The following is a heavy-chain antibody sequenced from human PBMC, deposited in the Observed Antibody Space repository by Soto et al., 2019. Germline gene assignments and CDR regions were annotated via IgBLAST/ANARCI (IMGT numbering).Heavy chain of an antibody. CDR1: GYTFTSYD. CDR2: MNPNSGNT. Sequence: ASVTVSCKASGYTFTSYDINWVRQATGQGLEWMGWMNPNSGNTGYAQKFQGRVTMTRNTSISTAYMELSSLRSEDTAMYYCARKLAVAGILNIWGQGTMVTVSS. V-gene: IGHV1-8*01. CDR3: ARKLAVAGILNI. D-gene: IGHD6-19*01. J-gene: IGHJ3*02.